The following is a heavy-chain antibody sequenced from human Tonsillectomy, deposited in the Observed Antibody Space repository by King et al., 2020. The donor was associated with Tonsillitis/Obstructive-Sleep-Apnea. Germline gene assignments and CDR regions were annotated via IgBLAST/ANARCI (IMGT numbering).Heavy chain of an antibody. J-gene: IGHJ6*02. Sequence: VQLQESGPGLVKPSETLSLTCTASGGFISSYYWSWIRQPPGKGLEWIGNIYYSGSTNYNPSLKSRVTISVDTSKNQFSLKLSSVTAADTAVYYCARRNEFGDYGLGAQYGMDVWGQGTTVTVSS. CDR2: IYYSGST. CDR3: ARRNEFGDYGLGAQYGMDV. CDR1: GGFISSYY. V-gene: IGHV4-59*08. D-gene: IGHD4-17*01.